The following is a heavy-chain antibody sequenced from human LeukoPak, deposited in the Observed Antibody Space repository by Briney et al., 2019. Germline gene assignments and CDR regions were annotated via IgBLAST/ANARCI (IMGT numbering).Heavy chain of an antibody. D-gene: IGHD6-19*01. CDR1: GGSISSSSSY. CDR2: IYYSGST. J-gene: IGHJ4*02. Sequence: SETLSLTCTVSGGSISSSSSYWGWIRQPPGKGLEWIGSIYYSGSTYYNPSLKSRVTISVDTSKNQFSLKLSPVTAADTAVYYCARVFWQWLYYSDYWGQGTLVTVSS. CDR3: ARVFWQWLYYSDY. V-gene: IGHV4-39*01.